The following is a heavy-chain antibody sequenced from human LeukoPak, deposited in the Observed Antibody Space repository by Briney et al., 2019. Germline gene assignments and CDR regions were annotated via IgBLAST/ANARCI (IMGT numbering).Heavy chain of an antibody. D-gene: IGHD2-15*01. CDR3: ARLEGYCSGGSCYYYYGMDV. V-gene: IGHV3-21*01. CDR2: ISGSSSYI. J-gene: IGHJ6*04. Sequence: GGSLRLSCAPSAFTFSSYSINCVRHAHGKGLEWDSSISGSSSYIYYADSVKGRFTISRDNAKNSLYLQMNSLRAEDTAVYYCARLEGYCSGGSCYYYYGMDVWGKGTTVTVSS. CDR1: AFTFSSYS.